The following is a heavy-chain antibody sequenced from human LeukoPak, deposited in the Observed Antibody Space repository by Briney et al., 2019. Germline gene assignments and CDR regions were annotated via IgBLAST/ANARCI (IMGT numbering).Heavy chain of an antibody. CDR1: GFTFSSYT. D-gene: IGHD1-26*01. CDR2: IGTSSTTI. CDR3: ARDYSGSYEGNDY. V-gene: IGHV3-48*01. Sequence: AGGSLRLSCAASGFTFSSYTMNWVRQPPGKGLEWVSNIGTSSTTIYYADSVKGRFTISRDNAKNSLYLQMNSLRADDTAVYYCARDYSGSYEGNDYWGQGTLVTVSS. J-gene: IGHJ4*02.